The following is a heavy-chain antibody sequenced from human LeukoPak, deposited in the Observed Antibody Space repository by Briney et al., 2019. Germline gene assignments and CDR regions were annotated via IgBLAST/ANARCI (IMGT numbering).Heavy chain of an antibody. Sequence: ASVKVSCKVSGYTLTELSMHWVRQAPGKGLEWVGGFDPEDGETIYAQKFQGRVTMTEDTSTDTAYMELSSLRSEDTAVYYCATGRTAVDTAMVPFDYWGQGTLVTVSS. J-gene: IGHJ4*02. V-gene: IGHV1-24*01. CDR1: GYTLTELS. CDR3: ATGRTAVDTAMVPFDY. CDR2: FDPEDGET. D-gene: IGHD5-18*01.